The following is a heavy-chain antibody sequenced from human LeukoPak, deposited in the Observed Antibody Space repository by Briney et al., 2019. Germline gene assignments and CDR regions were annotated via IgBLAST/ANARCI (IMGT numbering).Heavy chain of an antibody. D-gene: IGHD3-22*01. CDR1: GGSISSYY. CDR2: IYYSGST. J-gene: IGHJ3*01. CDR3: ARCGAYYYDSSGSRGGFDF. Sequence: KPSETLSLTCTVSGGSISSYYWSWIRQPPGQGLEWIVYIYYSGSTNYNPSLKSRVTISVDTSQSQFSLKLYSVPAADTAVYYCARCGAYYYDSSGSRGGFDFWGQGTLVTVSS. V-gene: IGHV4-59*08.